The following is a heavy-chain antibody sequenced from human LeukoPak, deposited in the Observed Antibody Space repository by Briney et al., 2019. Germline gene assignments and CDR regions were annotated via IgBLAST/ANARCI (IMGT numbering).Heavy chain of an antibody. CDR2: ISGSGGST. Sequence: GGSLRLSCAASGLTFSSYAMNWVRQAPGKGLEWVSVISGSGGSTYYADSVKGRFTISRDNSKNMLYLQMSSLRAEDTAVYYCAKSAVRGVIHYGMDVWDKGTTVTVSS. D-gene: IGHD3-10*01. V-gene: IGHV3-23*01. CDR1: GLTFSSYA. J-gene: IGHJ6*04. CDR3: AKSAVRGVIHYGMDV.